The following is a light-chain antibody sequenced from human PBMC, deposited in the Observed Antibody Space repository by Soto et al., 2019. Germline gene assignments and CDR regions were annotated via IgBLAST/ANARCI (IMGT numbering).Light chain of an antibody. J-gene: IGKJ1*01. Sequence: DIVMTQSPLSLPVTPGEPASISCRSSQSLLHSNGYNYLDWYLQKPGQSPQLLIYLGSNRASGVPDRFSGSGSGPDFTLKISRVEAEDVWVYYCMQSLQTFWTFGQGTKVEIK. CDR3: MQSLQTFWT. V-gene: IGKV2-28*01. CDR1: QSLLHSNGYNY. CDR2: LGS.